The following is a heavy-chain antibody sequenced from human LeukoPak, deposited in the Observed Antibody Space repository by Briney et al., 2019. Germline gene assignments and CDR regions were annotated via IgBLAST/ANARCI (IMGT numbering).Heavy chain of an antibody. D-gene: IGHD4-17*01. V-gene: IGHV3-66*02. Sequence: GGSLRLSCAASGFTVSSNYMSWVRQAPGKGLEWVSVIYSGGSTYYADAVKGRFTISRNNSKNTLYLQMNSLGAEDTAVYYCARDGRYGVPLWGQGTLVTVSS. CDR1: GFTVSSNY. J-gene: IGHJ4*02. CDR3: ARDGRYGVPL. CDR2: IYSGGST.